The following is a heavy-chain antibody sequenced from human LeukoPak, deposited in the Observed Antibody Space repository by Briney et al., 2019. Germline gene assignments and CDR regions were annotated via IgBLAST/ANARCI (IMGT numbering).Heavy chain of an antibody. J-gene: IGHJ6*03. CDR3: ARDRSSWRNYYYYYYMDV. D-gene: IGHD6-13*01. CDR1: GVSISSYY. Sequence: SETLSLTCTVSGVSISSYYWSWIRQPAGKGLEWIGRIHTSGSTNYNPSLKSRVTMSVDTSKNQFSLKLSSVTAADTAVYYCARDRSSWRNYYYYYYMDVWGKGTTVTVSS. CDR2: IHTSGST. V-gene: IGHV4-4*07.